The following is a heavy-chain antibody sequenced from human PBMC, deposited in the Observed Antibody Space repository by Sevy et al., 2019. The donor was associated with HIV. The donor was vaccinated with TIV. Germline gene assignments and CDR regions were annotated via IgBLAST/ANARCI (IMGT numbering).Heavy chain of an antibody. CDR2: IDPNSGDT. CDR1: GYTFTGQY. D-gene: IGHD5-18*01. J-gene: IGHJ4*02. Sequence: ASVKVSCKASGYTFTGQYIHWVRQAPGQGLEWMGWIDPNSGDTNYAQEIQGRVTMTRDTSISTAYMELSRLKSDDTAVYYCSRDLRLRGYSYGCFDYWGQGTLVTVSS. V-gene: IGHV1-2*02. CDR3: SRDLRLRGYSYGCFDY.